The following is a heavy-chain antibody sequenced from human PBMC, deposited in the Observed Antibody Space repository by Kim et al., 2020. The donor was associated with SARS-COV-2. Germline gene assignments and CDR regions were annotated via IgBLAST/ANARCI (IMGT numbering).Heavy chain of an antibody. Sequence: GGSLRLSCAASGFTFSSYGMHWVRQAPGKGLEWVAVISYDGSNKYYADSVKGRFTISRDNSKNTLYLQMNSLRAEDTAVYYCAKGSGWYVGYFDYWGQGTLVTVSS. V-gene: IGHV3-30*18. CDR1: GFTFSSYG. CDR2: ISYDGSNK. CDR3: AKGSGWYVGYFDY. J-gene: IGHJ4*02. D-gene: IGHD6-19*01.